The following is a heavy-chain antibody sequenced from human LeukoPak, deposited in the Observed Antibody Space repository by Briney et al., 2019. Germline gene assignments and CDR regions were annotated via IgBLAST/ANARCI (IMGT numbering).Heavy chain of an antibody. Sequence: GASVKVSCQASGGTFSSYAISWVRQAPGQGLEWVGWIIPIFGTANYAQKFKGRVTITADEFTSTAYMELSSLRSEDTAVYYCARVLLGYCSSTSCYTDYWGQGTLVTVSS. CDR2: IIPIFGTA. CDR3: ARVLLGYCSSTSCYTDY. CDR1: GGTFSSYA. D-gene: IGHD2-2*02. J-gene: IGHJ4*02. V-gene: IGHV1-69*13.